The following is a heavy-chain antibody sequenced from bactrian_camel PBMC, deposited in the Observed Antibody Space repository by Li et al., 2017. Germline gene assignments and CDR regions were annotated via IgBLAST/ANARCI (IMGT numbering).Heavy chain of an antibody. CDR3: AARPTYLLRGRCDSDSLRAGF. Sequence: HVQLVESGGGSVEAGGSLRLSCVASESTYRSGCMGWYREAPSQAREGIASIDSDGSTTYIDSVKDRFTISRDNTKNTLYLQMNSLSPEDTAKYYCAARPTYLLRGRCDSDSLRAGFWGQGTQVTVS. D-gene: IGHD3*01. CDR1: ESTYRSGC. V-gene: IGHV3S53*01. J-gene: IGHJ6*01. CDR2: IDSDGST.